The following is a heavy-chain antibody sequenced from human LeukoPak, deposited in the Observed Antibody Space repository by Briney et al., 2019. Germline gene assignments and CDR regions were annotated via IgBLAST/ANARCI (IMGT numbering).Heavy chain of an antibody. CDR3: ARDPRYATPAFDY. CDR2: IIPIFGTA. V-gene: IGHV1-69*06. J-gene: IGHJ4*02. Sequence: AVKVSCKASAGTFSSYAISWVRQAPGQGLEWMGGIIPIFGTANYAQKFEGRVTITADKSTSTAYMELSSLRSENTPVYYCARDPRYATPAFDYWGQGTLVTVSS. CDR1: AGTFSSYA. D-gene: IGHD2-8*01.